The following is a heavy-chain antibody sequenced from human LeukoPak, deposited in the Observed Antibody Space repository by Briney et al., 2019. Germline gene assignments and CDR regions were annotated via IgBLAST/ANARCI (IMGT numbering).Heavy chain of an antibody. V-gene: IGHV1-46*01. CDR2: INPSGGST. CDR1: GYTFTSYY. D-gene: IGHD4-23*01. Sequence: ASVKVSCKASGYTFTSYYMHWVRQAPGQGLEWMGIINPSGGSTYYAQKFQGRVTMTRDTSTSTVYMELSSLRSEDTAVYYCARFGGTGRDYYYYMDVWGKGTTVTVSS. J-gene: IGHJ6*03. CDR3: ARFGGTGRDYYYYMDV.